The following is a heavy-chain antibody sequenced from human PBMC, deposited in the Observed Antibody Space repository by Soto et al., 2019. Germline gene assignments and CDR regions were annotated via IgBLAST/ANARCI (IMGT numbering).Heavy chain of an antibody. D-gene: IGHD1-26*01. J-gene: IGHJ4*02. V-gene: IGHV4-61*01. Sequence: TLSLTCTVSGGSVSSGSYYWSWIRQPPGKGLEWIGYIYYSGSTNYNPSLKSRVTISVDTSKNQFSLKLSSVTAADTAVYYCARGSGSHSIDYWGQGTLVTVSS. CDR2: IYYSGST. CDR3: ARGSGSHSIDY. CDR1: GGSVSSGSYY.